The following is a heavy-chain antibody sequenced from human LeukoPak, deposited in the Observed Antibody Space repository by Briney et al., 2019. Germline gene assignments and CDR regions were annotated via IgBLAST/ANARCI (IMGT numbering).Heavy chain of an antibody. V-gene: IGHV3-23*01. CDR2: ISGSGDSP. CDR3: AKRYDFWSGYDTAEYFPH. Sequence: GGSLRLSCAASGFTFTSYAMSWVRQAPGKGLEWVSGISGSGDSPYYADSVKGRFTISRDNSKHTLYLQMNSLRAEDTAVYYCAKRYDFWSGYDTAEYFPHWGQGTLVTVSS. CDR1: GFTFTSYA. J-gene: IGHJ1*01. D-gene: IGHD3-3*01.